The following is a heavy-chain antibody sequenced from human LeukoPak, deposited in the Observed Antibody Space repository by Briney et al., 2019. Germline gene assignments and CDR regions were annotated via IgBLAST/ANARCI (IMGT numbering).Heavy chain of an antibody. J-gene: IGHJ6*03. Sequence: GGSLRLSCAASGFTFNSYGMHWVRQAPGKGLEWVAFIRYDGSNKYYADSVKGRFTISRDNSKNTLYLQMNSLRAEDTAVYYCAKDGQWLVQDYYYYYMDVWGKGTTVTVSS. CDR2: IRYDGSNK. D-gene: IGHD6-19*01. V-gene: IGHV3-30*02. CDR3: AKDGQWLVQDYYYYYMDV. CDR1: GFTFNSYG.